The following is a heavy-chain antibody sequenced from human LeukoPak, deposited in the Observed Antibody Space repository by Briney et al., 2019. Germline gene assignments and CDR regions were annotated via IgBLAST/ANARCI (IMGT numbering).Heavy chain of an antibody. CDR2: INPKSGGT. J-gene: IGHJ4*02. Sequence: ASVKVSYKASGYIFSDHYMYWVRQAPGQGPEWMGWINPKSGGTNYAQKFRGRVILTRDTSINTAYMELTRLTSDDTAVFYCATRPPPVGAAPFDFWGQGTLVTVSS. CDR3: ATRPPPVGAAPFDF. CDR1: GYIFSDHY. V-gene: IGHV1-2*02. D-gene: IGHD1-26*01.